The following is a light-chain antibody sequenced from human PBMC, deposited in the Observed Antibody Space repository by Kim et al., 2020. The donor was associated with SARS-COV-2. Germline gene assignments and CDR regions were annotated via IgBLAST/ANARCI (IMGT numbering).Light chain of an antibody. CDR2: WAS. V-gene: IGKV4-1*01. CDR1: QNVLYSSNNKNY. J-gene: IGKJ4*01. CDR3: QQYYSTPPT. Sequence: ATINCKSSQNVLYSSNNKNYLAWYQQKPGQPPELLISWASTRESGVPDRFSGSGSGTDFTLTISSLQAEDVAVYYCQQYYSTPPTFGGGTKVDIK.